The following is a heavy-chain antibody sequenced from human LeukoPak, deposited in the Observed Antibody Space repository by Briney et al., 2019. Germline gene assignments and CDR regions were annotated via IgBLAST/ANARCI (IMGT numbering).Heavy chain of an antibody. CDR3: AKDLGWRPAASKGDAFDI. D-gene: IGHD7-27*01. CDR1: GFTFSSYG. CDR2: IRYDGSNK. V-gene: IGHV3-30*02. Sequence: GGSLRLSCAASGFTFSSYGMYWVRQAPGKGLEWVAFIRYDGSNKYYADSVKGRFTISRDNSKNTLYLQMNSLRAEDTAVYYCAKDLGWRPAASKGDAFDIWGQGTMVTVSS. J-gene: IGHJ3*02.